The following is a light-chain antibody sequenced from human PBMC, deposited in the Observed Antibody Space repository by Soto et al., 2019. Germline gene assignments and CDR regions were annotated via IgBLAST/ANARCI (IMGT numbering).Light chain of an antibody. J-gene: IGLJ2*01. Sequence: QSAMTQPPSTSGTPGQRVTISCSGSRSNIGSNAVHWYQQLPGTAPKLLIYSNNQRPSGVPDRFSGSKSGTSASLAISGLQSEDEADYFCATWDDSLNGVVFGGGTKVTVL. CDR1: RSNIGSNA. CDR2: SNN. CDR3: ATWDDSLNGVV. V-gene: IGLV1-44*01.